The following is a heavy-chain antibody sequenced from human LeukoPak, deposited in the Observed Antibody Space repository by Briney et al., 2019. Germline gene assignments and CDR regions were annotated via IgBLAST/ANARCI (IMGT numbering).Heavy chain of an antibody. V-gene: IGHV1-69*05. CDR2: IIPIFGTA. CDR1: GGTFSSYA. J-gene: IGHJ3*02. D-gene: IGHD3-3*01. CDR3: ARDGSAEWYNAFDI. Sequence: TSVKVSCKASGGTFSSYAISWVRQAPGQGLEWMGGIIPIFGTANYAQKFQGRVTITTDESTSTAYMELSSLRSEDTAVYYCARDGSAEWYNAFDIWGQGTMVTVSS.